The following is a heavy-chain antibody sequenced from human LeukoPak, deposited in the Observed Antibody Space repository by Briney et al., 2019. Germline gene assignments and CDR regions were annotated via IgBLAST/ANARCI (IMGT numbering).Heavy chain of an antibody. V-gene: IGHV3-23*01. D-gene: IGHD6-19*01. J-gene: IGHJ4*02. CDR3: ATQRAGLAD. CDR1: GFTFSSYG. Sequence: GGSLRLSCAASGFTFSSYGMSRVRQAPGKGLEWVSAISGSGGSTYYADSVKGRFTISRDNAKNTLYLQMNSLRAEDTAVYHCATQRAGLADWGQGTLVTVSS. CDR2: ISGSGGST.